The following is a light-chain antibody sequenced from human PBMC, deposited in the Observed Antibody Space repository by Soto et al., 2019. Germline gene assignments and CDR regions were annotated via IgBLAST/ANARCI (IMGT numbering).Light chain of an antibody. CDR3: NLYTSKSTGV. J-gene: IGLJ1*01. Sequence: QSVLTQPASVSGSPGQSITISCTGTSSDVGGYNYVSWYQQHPGKAPKLIIYELNNRPSWVSTRLSGSKSGNTASLTISALQAQDEADYYCNLYTSKSTGVFGTGTKLTVL. CDR1: SSDVGGYNY. V-gene: IGLV2-14*01. CDR2: ELN.